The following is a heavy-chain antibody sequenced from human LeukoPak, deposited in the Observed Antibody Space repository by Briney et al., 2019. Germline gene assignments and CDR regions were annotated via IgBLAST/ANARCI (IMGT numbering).Heavy chain of an antibody. Sequence: PGGSLTLSCAASGFTFSSYGMHWVRQAPGKGLEWVAFIRYDGSNKYYADSVKGRFTISRDNSKNTLYLQMNSLRAEDTAVYYCAKRRWMYYYDSSGYYYVDHDYWGQGTLVTVSS. CDR3: AKRRWMYYYDSSGYYYVDHDY. J-gene: IGHJ4*02. V-gene: IGHV3-30*02. CDR1: GFTFSSYG. CDR2: IRYDGSNK. D-gene: IGHD3-22*01.